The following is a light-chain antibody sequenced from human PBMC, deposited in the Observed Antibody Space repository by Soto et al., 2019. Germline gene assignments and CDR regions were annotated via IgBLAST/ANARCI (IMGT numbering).Light chain of an antibody. Sequence: DIQMTQSPSSLSASVGDRVTITCRASQSVGNYLNWYQQKPGQAPNLVIYAATSLQSGVPTRFSGSGSGTDFTLTISSLQPEVFATYYCQQSYSPLSYTFGQGTKLEIK. CDR3: QQSYSPLSYT. CDR1: QSVGNY. J-gene: IGKJ2*01. CDR2: AAT. V-gene: IGKV1-39*01.